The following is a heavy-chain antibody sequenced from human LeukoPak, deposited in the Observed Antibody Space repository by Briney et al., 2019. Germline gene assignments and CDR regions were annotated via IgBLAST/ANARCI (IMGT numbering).Heavy chain of an antibody. J-gene: IGHJ4*02. D-gene: IGHD1-26*01. V-gene: IGHV3-23*01. CDR2: ISGSGGST. CDR1: VFTFSSYA. CDR3: AKGTVGASNWYFDY. Sequence: GGSLRLSCAASVFTFSSYAISWGCPAPGKGLEWVSAISGSGGSTYYTDSVKGRFTISRDNSKNTMYLQMDSLRAEDTAVYYCAKGTVGASNWYFDYWGQGTLVTVSS.